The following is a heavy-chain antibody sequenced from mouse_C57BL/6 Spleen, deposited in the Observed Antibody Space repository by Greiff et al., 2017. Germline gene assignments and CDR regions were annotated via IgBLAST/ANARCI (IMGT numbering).Heavy chain of an antibody. J-gene: IGHJ3*01. D-gene: IGHD4-1*02. CDR1: GYAFSSYW. V-gene: IGHV1-80*01. CDR3: APTGNRFFAY. Sequence: QVQLQQSGAELVKPGASVKISCKASGYAFSSYWMHWVKQRPGKGLEWIGKIYPGDGDTNYNGKFKGKATLTADKSSSTAYMQLSSLTSEDSAVYFCAPTGNRFFAYWGQGTLVTVSA. CDR2: IYPGDGDT.